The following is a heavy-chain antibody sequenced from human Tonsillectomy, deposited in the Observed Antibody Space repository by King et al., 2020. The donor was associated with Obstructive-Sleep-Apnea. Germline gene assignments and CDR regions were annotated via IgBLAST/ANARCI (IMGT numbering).Heavy chain of an antibody. D-gene: IGHD6-13*01. V-gene: IGHV4-59*08. CDR2: IHDNGST. CDR3: ARPFSSSWYGTYDAFDI. J-gene: IGHJ3*02. CDR1: GGSISSFY. Sequence: QLQESGPGLVKPSETLSLTCTVSGGSISSFYLSWIRQPPGKGLEWIGFIHDNGSTNYNPSLKSRVTISVDTSKNHFSLKLNSVTAADTAVYYCARPFSSSWYGTYDAFDIWGQGTMVTVSS.